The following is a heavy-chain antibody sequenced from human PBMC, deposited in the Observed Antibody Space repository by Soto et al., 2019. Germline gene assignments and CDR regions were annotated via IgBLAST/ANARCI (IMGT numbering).Heavy chain of an antibody. V-gene: IGHV3-48*02. CDR3: ARDSYYYDSSGYYLSDY. Sequence: SLRLSCAASGFTFSSYSMNWVRQAPGKGLEWVSYISSSSSTIYYADSVKGRFTISRDNAKNSLYLQMNSLRDEDTAVYYCARDSYYYDSSGYYLSDYWGQGTLVTVSS. CDR2: ISSSSSTI. CDR1: GFTFSSYS. J-gene: IGHJ4*02. D-gene: IGHD3-22*01.